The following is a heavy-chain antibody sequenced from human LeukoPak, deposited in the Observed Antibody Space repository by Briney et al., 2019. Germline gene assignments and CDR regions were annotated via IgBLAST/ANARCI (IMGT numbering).Heavy chain of an antibody. Sequence: PGGSLRLSCAASGFTFSGYSMNWVRQAPGKGLEWVSSISSSSSYIYYADSVKGRFTISRDNAKNSLYLQMNSLRAEDTAVYYCARAAGNFGSPDYWGQGTLVTVSS. J-gene: IGHJ4*02. CDR2: ISSSSSYI. CDR1: GFTFSGYS. CDR3: ARAAGNFGSPDY. V-gene: IGHV3-21*01. D-gene: IGHD6-13*01.